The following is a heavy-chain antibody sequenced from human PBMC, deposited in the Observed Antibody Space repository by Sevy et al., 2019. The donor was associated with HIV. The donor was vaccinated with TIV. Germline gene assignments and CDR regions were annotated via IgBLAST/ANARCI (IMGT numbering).Heavy chain of an antibody. CDR1: GFTFSDYY. CDR2: ISSSGSTI. J-gene: IGHJ4*02. CDR3: ARAGDWEPFFDY. V-gene: IGHV3-11*01. Sequence: GGSLRLSCAVSGFTFSDYYMSWIRQAPGKGLEWLSYISSSGSTIYYADSVKARFTMSRDNAKNALYLQMSSLRAEDTAFYYCARAGDWEPFFDYWGQGTLVTVSS. D-gene: IGHD1-26*01.